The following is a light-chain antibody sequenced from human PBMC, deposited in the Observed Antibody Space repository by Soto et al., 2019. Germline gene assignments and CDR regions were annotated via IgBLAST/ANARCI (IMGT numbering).Light chain of an antibody. CDR2: DYS. Sequence: QSVLTQPPSVSGAPGQRVTISCSGTSSNIGADYDVHWYQQLPGTAPKLLIVDYSIRPSGVPDRFSASKSGTSASLAITGLQAEDEADYYCQSYDSSLSASVFGGGTKLTVL. CDR3: QSYDSSLSASV. J-gene: IGLJ3*02. CDR1: SSNIGADYD. V-gene: IGLV1-40*01.